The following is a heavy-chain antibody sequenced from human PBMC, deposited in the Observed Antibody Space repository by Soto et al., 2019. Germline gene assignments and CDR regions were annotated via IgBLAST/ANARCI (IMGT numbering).Heavy chain of an antibody. Sequence: PSETLSLTCTVSGGSISSSSYYWSWIRQPPGKGLEWIGYIYYSGSTNYNPSLKSRATISIDTFRNQISLNLHSVTAADTAVYYCAREYAFSSDYWGQGTVVTVSS. J-gene: IGHJ4*02. D-gene: IGHD2-2*01. CDR3: AREYAFSSDY. CDR2: IYYSGST. CDR1: GGSISSSSYY. V-gene: IGHV4-61*01.